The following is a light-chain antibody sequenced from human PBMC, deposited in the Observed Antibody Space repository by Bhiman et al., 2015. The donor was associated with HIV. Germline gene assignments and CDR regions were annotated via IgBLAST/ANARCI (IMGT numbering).Light chain of an antibody. V-gene: IGLV2-14*03. CDR3: SSLTSSITYV. CDR2: DVS. CDR1: SSDVGGYNH. J-gene: IGLJ1*01. Sequence: QSALTQPPSVSGSPGQSITISCTGTSSDVGGYNHVSWYQQHPGKAPRLMIYDVSNRPSGISNRFSGSKSDNTASLTISGLQAEDEADYYCSSLTSSITYVFGTGTKVTVL.